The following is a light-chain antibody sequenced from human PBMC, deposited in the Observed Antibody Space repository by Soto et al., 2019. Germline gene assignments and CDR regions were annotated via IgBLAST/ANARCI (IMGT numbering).Light chain of an antibody. CDR2: DVS. V-gene: IGKV1-13*02. J-gene: IGKJ5*01. CDR1: QDIRGA. Sequence: AIQVTQSPSSLSASVGDRVTITCLASQDIRGALAWYQQKPGKPPKLLIYDVSTLENGVPSRFSGDSSGTQFTLTISGLQPEDSGTYYCQQFNSYPVTFGHGTRLEIK. CDR3: QQFNSYPVT.